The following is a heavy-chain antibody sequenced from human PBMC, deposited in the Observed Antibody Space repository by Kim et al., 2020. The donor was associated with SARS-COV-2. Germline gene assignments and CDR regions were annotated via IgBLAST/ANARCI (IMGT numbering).Heavy chain of an antibody. CDR2: ITWDGGFT. V-gene: IGHV3-43*01. J-gene: IGHJ4*01. D-gene: IGHD6-19*01. Sequence: GGSLRLSCAASGFTFHDYSLHWVRQAPGKGLEWVSVITWDGGFTYYADSVKGRFTISRDNSANSLYLAMLSLRTEDTAFYYCAKDQRTSGWYYLDSWG. CDR1: GFTFHDYS. CDR3: AKDQRTSGWYYLDS.